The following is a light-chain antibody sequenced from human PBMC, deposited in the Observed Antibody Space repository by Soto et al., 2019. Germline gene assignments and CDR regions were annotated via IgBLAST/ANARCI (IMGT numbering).Light chain of an antibody. CDR3: QQYYNWPPWT. CDR1: QSVSSN. CDR2: GAS. Sequence: EIVMTQSPATLSVSPGERATLSCRASQSVSSNLAWYQQKPGQAPRLLIYGASTRATGFPARFSGSGSGTESTLTISSLLSEDFAVYYCQQYYNWPPWTFGQGTKVEIK. J-gene: IGKJ1*01. V-gene: IGKV3-15*01.